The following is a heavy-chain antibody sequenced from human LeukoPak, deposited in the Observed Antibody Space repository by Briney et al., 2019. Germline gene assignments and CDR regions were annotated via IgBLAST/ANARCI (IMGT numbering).Heavy chain of an antibody. V-gene: IGHV1-2*02. D-gene: IGHD2-2*01. CDR2: INPNSGGT. CDR1: GYTFTSYG. J-gene: IGHJ4*02. CDR3: ASISSTSFLFDY. Sequence: GASVKVSCKASGYTFTSYGISWVRQAPGQGLEWMGWINPNSGGTNYAQKFQGRVTMTRDTSISTAYMELSRLRSDDTAVYYCASISSTSFLFDYWGQGTLVTVSS.